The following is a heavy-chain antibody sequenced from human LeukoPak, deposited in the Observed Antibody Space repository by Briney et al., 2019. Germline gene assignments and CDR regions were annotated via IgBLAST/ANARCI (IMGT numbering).Heavy chain of an antibody. CDR2: IIPIFGTA. D-gene: IGHD3-22*01. Sequence: GGPVKVSCKASGYTFTGYYMHWVRQAPGQGLEWMGGIIPIFGTANYAQKFQGRVTITADKSTSTAYMELSSLRSEDTAVYYCARPRGYSGYDPTYYYDSSGYYDPPRNDYWGQGTLVTVSS. CDR3: ARPRGYSGYDPTYYYDSSGYYDPPRNDY. J-gene: IGHJ4*02. V-gene: IGHV1-69*06. CDR1: GYTFTGYY.